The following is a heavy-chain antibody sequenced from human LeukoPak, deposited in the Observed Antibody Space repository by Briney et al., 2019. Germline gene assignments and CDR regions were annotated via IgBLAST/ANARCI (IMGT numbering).Heavy chain of an antibody. CDR3: AMDWFDP. Sequence: WGSLRLSCAASGFTVSSNYMSRVRQAPGKGLEWVSVICSGGSTYYADSVKGRFTISRDNSKNTLYLQMNSLRAEDTAVYYCAMDWFDPWAQETLVTVSS. CDR2: ICSGGST. V-gene: IGHV3-53*01. CDR1: GFTVSSNY. J-gene: IGHJ5*02.